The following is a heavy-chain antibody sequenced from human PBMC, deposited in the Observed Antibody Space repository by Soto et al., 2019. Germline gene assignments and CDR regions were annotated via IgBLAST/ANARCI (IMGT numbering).Heavy chain of an antibody. D-gene: IGHD2-15*01. J-gene: IGHJ6*02. Sequence: QVQLVQSGAEVKKPGSSVKVSCKAYGGTFSSYAISWVRQAPGQGLEWMGGIIPIFGTANYAQKFQGRVTITADESTSTAYMELSSLRSEDTAVYYCARNGENCSGGSCYSGVWYYGMDVWGQGTTVTVSS. CDR1: GGTFSSYA. CDR2: IIPIFGTA. V-gene: IGHV1-69*01. CDR3: ARNGENCSGGSCYSGVWYYGMDV.